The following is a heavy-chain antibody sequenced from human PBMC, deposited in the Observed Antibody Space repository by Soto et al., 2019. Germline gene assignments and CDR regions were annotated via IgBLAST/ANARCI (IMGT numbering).Heavy chain of an antibody. J-gene: IGHJ5*02. V-gene: IGHV4-30-4*01. CDR2: IYYSGST. CDR1: CGSISSGNYY. D-gene: IGHD3-10*01. Sequence: PXETLSIPSTVSCGSISSGNYYWSWIRQPPGKVLEWIVDIYYSGSTYYNPSLKSRPTISVDTSKNQFSLKLSSVTAADTAVYYCAREKRVAPINMVRGRITQTQSKWFDPWGQGTLVTVSS. CDR3: AREKRVAPINMVRGRITQTQSKWFDP.